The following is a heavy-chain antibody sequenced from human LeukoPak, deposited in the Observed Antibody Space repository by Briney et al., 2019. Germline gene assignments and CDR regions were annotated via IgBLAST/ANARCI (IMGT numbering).Heavy chain of an antibody. D-gene: IGHD6-13*01. CDR2: INPNSGGT. Sequence: ASVKVSCKASGYTFTGYYMHWVRQAPGQGLEWMGWINPNSGGTNYAQKFQGRVTMTRDTSISTAYMELSRLRSDDTAVYYCARASSSSWYVGWFDPWGQGTLVTVSS. J-gene: IGHJ5*02. CDR3: ARASSSSWYVGWFDP. V-gene: IGHV1-2*02. CDR1: GYTFTGYY.